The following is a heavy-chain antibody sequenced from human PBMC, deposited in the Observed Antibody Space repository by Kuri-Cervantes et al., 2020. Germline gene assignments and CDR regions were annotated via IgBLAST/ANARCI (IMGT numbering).Heavy chain of an antibody. CDR2: ISYDGSNK. Sequence: GESLKISCAASGFTFSSYGMHWVRQASGKGLEWVAVISYDGSNKYYADSVKGRFTISRDNAKNSLYLQMNSLRDEDTAVYYCASLSSKMATTGGYWGQGTLVTVSS. D-gene: IGHD5-24*01. CDR3: ASLSSKMATTGGY. CDR1: GFTFSSYG. J-gene: IGHJ4*02. V-gene: IGHV3-30*03.